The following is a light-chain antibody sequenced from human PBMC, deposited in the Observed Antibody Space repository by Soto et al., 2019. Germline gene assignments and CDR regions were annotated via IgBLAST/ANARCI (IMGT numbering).Light chain of an antibody. V-gene: IGLV2-11*01. Sequence: QSALTQPRSVSGSPGQSVTISCTGTSSDVGGYNYVSWYQQHPGKAPKLMIYDVTKRPSGVPDRFSGSKSGNTASLTISGLQAEDEADYYCCSYAASYPYVVFGGGTKLTVL. J-gene: IGLJ2*01. CDR3: CSYAASYPYVV. CDR1: SSDVGGYNY. CDR2: DVT.